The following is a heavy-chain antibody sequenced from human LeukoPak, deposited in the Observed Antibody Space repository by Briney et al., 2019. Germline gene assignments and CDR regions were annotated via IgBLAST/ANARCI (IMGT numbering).Heavy chain of an antibody. CDR3: ASPMAVAGTNWAFDI. J-gene: IGHJ3*02. CDR1: GGSISSSSYY. D-gene: IGHD6-19*01. V-gene: IGHV4-39*07. Sequence: SETLSLTCTVSGGSISSSSYYWGWLRQPPGTGLEWIGNVYYSGSANYNPSLKSRVTISVDTSKNQFSLKLSSVTAADTAVYYCASPMAVAGTNWAFDIWGQGTMVTVSS. CDR2: VYYSGSA.